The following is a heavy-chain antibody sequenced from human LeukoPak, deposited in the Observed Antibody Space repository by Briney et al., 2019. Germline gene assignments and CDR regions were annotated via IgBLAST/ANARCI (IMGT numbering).Heavy chain of an antibody. V-gene: IGHV4-59*01. J-gene: IGHJ6*03. CDR3: ARVNSGYAHPWYYYYYYMDV. D-gene: IGHD5-12*01. Sequence: PSETLSLTCTVSGGSISSYYWSWIRQPPGKGLEWIGYIYYSGSTNYNPSLKSRVTISVDTSKNQFSLKLSSVTAADTAVYYCARVNSGYAHPWYYYYYYMDVWGKGTTVTISS. CDR1: GGSISSYY. CDR2: IYYSGST.